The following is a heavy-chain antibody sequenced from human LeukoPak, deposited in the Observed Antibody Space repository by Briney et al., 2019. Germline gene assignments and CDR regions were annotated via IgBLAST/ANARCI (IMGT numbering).Heavy chain of an antibody. V-gene: IGHV4-4*09. CDR2: IYTSGST. CDR3: ARTSYGGTFDY. Sequence: SETLSLICTVSGGSISSYYWRWVRQPPGKGLEWIGYIYTSGSTNYNPSLKSRVTISVDTSKNQFSLKLSSVTAADTAVYYCARTSYGGTFDYWGQGTLVTVSS. J-gene: IGHJ4*02. D-gene: IGHD5-18*01. CDR1: GGSISSYY.